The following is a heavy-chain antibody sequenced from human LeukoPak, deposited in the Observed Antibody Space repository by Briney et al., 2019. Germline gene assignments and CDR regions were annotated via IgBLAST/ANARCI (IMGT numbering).Heavy chain of an antibody. CDR1: GFTFSSYG. Sequence: GGSLRLSCAASGFTFSSYGMHWVRQAPGKGLEWVAVISYDGSNRYYADSVKGRFTISRDNSKNTLYLQTNSLRAEDTAVYYCAKDSMEGYCSSTSCSYFDYWGQGTLVTVSS. V-gene: IGHV3-30*18. CDR2: ISYDGSNR. J-gene: IGHJ4*02. CDR3: AKDSMEGYCSSTSCSYFDY. D-gene: IGHD2-2*01.